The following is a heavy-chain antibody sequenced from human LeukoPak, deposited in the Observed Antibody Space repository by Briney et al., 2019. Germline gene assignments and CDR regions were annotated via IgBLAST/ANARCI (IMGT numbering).Heavy chain of an antibody. CDR3: ARDHGYSSGWYAGGDWFDP. J-gene: IGHJ5*02. CDR2: IYYSGST. D-gene: IGHD6-19*01. V-gene: IGHV4-59*01. Sequence: KPSETLSLTCTVSGGSISSYYWSWIRQPPGKGLEWIGYIYYSGSTNYNPSLKSRVTISVDTSKNQFSLKLSSVTAADTAVYYCARDHGYSSGWYAGGDWFDPWGQGTLVTVSS. CDR1: GGSISSYY.